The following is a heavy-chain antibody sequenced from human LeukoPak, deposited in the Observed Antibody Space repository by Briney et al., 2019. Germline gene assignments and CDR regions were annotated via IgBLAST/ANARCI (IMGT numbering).Heavy chain of an antibody. Sequence: SETLSLTCTVSGGSISSYYWSWIRQPAGKGLKWIGRIYTSGSTNYNPSLKSRVTMSVDTSKNQFSLKLSSVTAADTAVYYCAREESGYSYGGYYYYYMDVWGKGTTVTVSS. CDR3: AREESGYSYGGYYYYYMDV. CDR2: IYTSGST. V-gene: IGHV4-4*07. J-gene: IGHJ6*03. CDR1: GGSISSYY. D-gene: IGHD5-18*01.